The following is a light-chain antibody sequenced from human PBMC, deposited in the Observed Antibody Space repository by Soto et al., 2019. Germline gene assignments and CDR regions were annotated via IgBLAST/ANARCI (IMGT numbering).Light chain of an antibody. J-gene: IGKJ4*01. CDR1: QSVYSSY. V-gene: IGKV3-20*01. Sequence: EIVLTQSPGTLSLSPGERATLSCRASQSVYSSYLAWYQPKPGQAPRLLIYVASTRANGIPDRFSVSGSGTDFTLTLSRLEPEDFALYDGQPYGSSSGLTFGGGTKVDIK. CDR2: VAS. CDR3: QPYGSSSGLT.